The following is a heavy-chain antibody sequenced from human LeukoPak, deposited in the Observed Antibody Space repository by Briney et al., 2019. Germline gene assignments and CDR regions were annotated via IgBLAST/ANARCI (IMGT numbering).Heavy chain of an antibody. CDR3: AAPPMVTDY. V-gene: IGHV3-23*01. CDR1: GFRFDDYG. J-gene: IGHJ4*02. Sequence: GGSLRLSCTASGFRFDDYGMTWVRQAPGKGLEWVSGISWNGGSTYYADSVKGRFTISRDNSKNTLYLQMNSLRAEDTAVYYCAAPPMVTDYWGQGTLVTVSS. CDR2: ISWNGGST. D-gene: IGHD2-8*01.